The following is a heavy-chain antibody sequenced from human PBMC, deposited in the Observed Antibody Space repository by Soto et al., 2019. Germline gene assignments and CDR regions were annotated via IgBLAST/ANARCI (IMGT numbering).Heavy chain of an antibody. D-gene: IGHD5-12*01. CDR1: GFTFSSFA. CDR3: AKEIMAAAYATTSAFDR. V-gene: IGHV3-23*01. CDR2: VDGSGYDT. J-gene: IGHJ4*02. Sequence: ESGGGLVQPGGSLRLSCVASGFTFSSFAMGWVRQSPGTGLEWVAGVDGSGYDTSFGASVKGRFTISRDNSENTLFLHMTNLRAEDTARYYCAKEIMAAAYATTSAFDRWGPGTVVTVS.